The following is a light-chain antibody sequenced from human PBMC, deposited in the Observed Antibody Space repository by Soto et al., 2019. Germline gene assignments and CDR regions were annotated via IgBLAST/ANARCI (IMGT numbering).Light chain of an antibody. V-gene: IGLV2-14*01. CDR3: SSYTSISTYV. CDR2: EVR. CDR1: SSDVGGYNY. J-gene: IGLJ1*01. Sequence: QSVLTQPASVSGSPGQSITISCTGTSSDVGGYNYVSWYQQYPGKAPKLMIYEVRNRPSGVSNRFSGSKSGNTASLTISGLQAEDEADYYCSSYTSISTYVFGTGTKVTVL.